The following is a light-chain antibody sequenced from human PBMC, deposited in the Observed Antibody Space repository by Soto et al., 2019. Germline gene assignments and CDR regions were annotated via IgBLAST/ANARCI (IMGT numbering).Light chain of an antibody. J-gene: IGKJ2*01. V-gene: IGKV3-20*01. CDR1: QSVTSNY. Sequence: EIVLTQSPDTLALSPAERATLSCRASQSVTSNYLAWYQQKPGQPPRLLIFGISSRATGIPDRFSGSGSGTDFTITIARLEPEDFAVYAGQQYGSSYAFGQGTKLEIK. CDR3: QQYGSSYA. CDR2: GIS.